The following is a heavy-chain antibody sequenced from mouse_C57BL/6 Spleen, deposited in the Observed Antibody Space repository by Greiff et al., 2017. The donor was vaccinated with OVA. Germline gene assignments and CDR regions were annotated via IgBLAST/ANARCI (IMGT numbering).Heavy chain of an antibody. CDR1: GYAFSSYW. CDR3: AREGNYVGWFDY. D-gene: IGHD2-1*01. V-gene: IGHV1-80*01. Sequence: QVQLQQSGAELVKPGASVKISCKASGYAFSSYWMNWVKQRPGKGLEWIGQIYPGDGDTNYNGKFKGKATLTADKSSSTAYMQLSSLTSEDSAVYFCAREGNYVGWFDYWGQGTTLTVSS. CDR2: IYPGDGDT. J-gene: IGHJ2*01.